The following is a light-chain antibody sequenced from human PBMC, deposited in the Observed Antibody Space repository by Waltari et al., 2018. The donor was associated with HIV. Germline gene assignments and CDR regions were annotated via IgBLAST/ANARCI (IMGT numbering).Light chain of an antibody. CDR1: SGGVARSHF. Sequence: VVPQEPSLTVSPGDTVTLSCASFSGGVARSHFPYWLQLKPGQPPRTLIYDSEKRHPLTSGRFSGSLAGGRAILTLSGALPEDEAEYFCLLSYGGVRVFGGGTNLTV. CDR3: LLSYGGVRV. J-gene: IGLJ2*01. V-gene: IGLV7-46*01. CDR2: DSE.